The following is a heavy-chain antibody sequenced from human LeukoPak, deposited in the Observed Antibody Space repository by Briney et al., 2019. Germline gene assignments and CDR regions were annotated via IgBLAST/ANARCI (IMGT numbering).Heavy chain of an antibody. CDR2: ISSSSSYI. CDR3: TTENMVRESFDY. Sequence: GGSLRLSCAASGFTFSSYSMNWVRQAPGKGLEWVSSISSSSSYIYYADSVKGRFTISRDNAKNSLYLQMNNLRAEGTAVYYCTTENMVRESFDYWGQGTLVTVSS. V-gene: IGHV3-21*03. CDR1: GFTFSSYS. D-gene: IGHD3-10*01. J-gene: IGHJ4*02.